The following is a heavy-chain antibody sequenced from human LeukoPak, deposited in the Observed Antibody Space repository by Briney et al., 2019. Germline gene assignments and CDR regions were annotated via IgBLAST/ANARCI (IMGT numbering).Heavy chain of an antibody. D-gene: IGHD6-19*01. CDR3: AKETTGYSSDWYGAIDAFDI. J-gene: IGHJ3*02. CDR2: ISWNSGSI. Sequence: PGRSLRLSCAASGFTFDDYAMHWVRQAPGKGLEWVSGISWNSGSIGYADSVKGRFTISRDNAKNSLYLQMNSLRAEDTALYYCAKETTGYSSDWYGAIDAFDIWGQGTMVTVSS. CDR1: GFTFDDYA. V-gene: IGHV3-9*01.